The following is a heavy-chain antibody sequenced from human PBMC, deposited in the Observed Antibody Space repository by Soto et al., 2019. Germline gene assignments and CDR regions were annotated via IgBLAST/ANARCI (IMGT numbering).Heavy chain of an antibody. CDR1: GGSISSGGYY. CDR2: IYYSGST. J-gene: IGHJ6*03. D-gene: IGHD3-3*01. CDR3: ARYYLGITIFGVGNYYMDV. Sequence: PSETLSLTCTVSGGSISSGGYYWSWIRQHPGKGLEWIGYIYYSGSTYYNPSLKSRVTISVDTSKNQFSLKLSSVTAADTAVYYCARYYLGITIFGVGNYYMDVWGKGTTVTVSS. V-gene: IGHV4-31*03.